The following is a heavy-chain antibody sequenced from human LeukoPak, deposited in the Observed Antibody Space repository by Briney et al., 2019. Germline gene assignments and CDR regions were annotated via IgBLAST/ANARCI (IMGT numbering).Heavy chain of an antibody. CDR3: ARVRAGLSAGYYYYMDV. D-gene: IGHD3-10*01. J-gene: IGHJ6*03. CDR2: ISSSGSTI. Sequence: GGSLRLSCAASGFTFSDYYMSWIRQAPGKGLEWVSYISSSGSTIKFADSVKGRFTISRDNVKNSLSLQMSSLRAEDTAVYYCARVRAGLSAGYYYYMDVWGKGTTVTVSS. V-gene: IGHV3-11*04. CDR1: GFTFSDYY.